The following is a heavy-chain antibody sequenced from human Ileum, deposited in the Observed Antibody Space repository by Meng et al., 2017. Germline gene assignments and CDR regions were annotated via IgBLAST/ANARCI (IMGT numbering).Heavy chain of an antibody. CDR3: ARVGSSEFDY. V-gene: IGHV4-61*01. CDR2: IYYSGST. CDR1: GASVSSGSYY. J-gene: IGHJ4*02. D-gene: IGHD6-6*01. Sequence: GSLRLSCTVSGASVSSGSYYWSWIRQPPGKGLEWIGYIYYSGSTNYNTSLKSRVTISVDTSKNKVSLKLSSVTAADTAVYYCARVGSSEFDYWGQGTLVTVSS.